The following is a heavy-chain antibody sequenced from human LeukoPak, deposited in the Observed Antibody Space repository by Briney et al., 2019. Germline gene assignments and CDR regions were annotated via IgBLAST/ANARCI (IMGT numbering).Heavy chain of an antibody. Sequence: GGSLRLSCSASGFTFSSYAMHWARQAPGKGLEYVSAISGNGGSTYYADSVKGRFTISRDNSKNTLYLQMGSLRAEDTAVYYCVKMVIYYYGSGSYSDYWGQGTLVTVSS. CDR2: ISGNGGST. D-gene: IGHD3-10*01. CDR3: VKMVIYYYGSGSYSDY. CDR1: GFTFSSYA. V-gene: IGHV3-64D*06. J-gene: IGHJ4*02.